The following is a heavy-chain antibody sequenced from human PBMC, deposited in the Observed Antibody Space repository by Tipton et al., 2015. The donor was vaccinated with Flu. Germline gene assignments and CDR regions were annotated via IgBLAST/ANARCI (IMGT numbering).Heavy chain of an antibody. CDR1: GGSISSDY. Sequence: LRLSCTVSGGSISSDYWSWIRQPPGKGLEWIGSIRYSGIPKNNSSPKSRVSLAGDTSKRQFSLQLGYVTAADAAVYYCARVLGNSHSYGLDVWGQGTTVTVSS. J-gene: IGHJ6*02. CDR3: ARVLGNSHSYGLDV. D-gene: IGHD1-1*01. V-gene: IGHV4-59*01. CDR2: IRYSGIP.